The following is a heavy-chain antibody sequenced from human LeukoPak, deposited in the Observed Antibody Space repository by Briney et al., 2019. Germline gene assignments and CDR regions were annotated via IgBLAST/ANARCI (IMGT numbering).Heavy chain of an antibody. Sequence: SETLSLTCAVYGGSFSGYYWSWIRQPPGEGLEWIGEINHSGSTNYNPSLKSRVTISVDTSKNQFSLKLSSVTAADTAVYYCARLPYYYDSSGPVYWGQGTLVTVSS. CDR3: ARLPYYYDSSGPVY. CDR2: INHSGST. CDR1: GGSFSGYY. J-gene: IGHJ4*02. V-gene: IGHV4-34*01. D-gene: IGHD3-22*01.